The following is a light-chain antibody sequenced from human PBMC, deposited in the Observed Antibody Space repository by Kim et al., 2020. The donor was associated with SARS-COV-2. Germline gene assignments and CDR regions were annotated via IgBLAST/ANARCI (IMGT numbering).Light chain of an antibody. CDR3: QQYDNY. V-gene: IGKV1-5*03. CDR1: QSNSMW. CDR2: RAS. Sequence: PLSATVGDRVIITCRASQSNSMWLAWYQQKPGKAPKLLISRASSLQSGVPSRFSGSGSGTQFTLTISSLQPDDFGTYYCQQYDNYFGQGTKLEI. J-gene: IGKJ2*01.